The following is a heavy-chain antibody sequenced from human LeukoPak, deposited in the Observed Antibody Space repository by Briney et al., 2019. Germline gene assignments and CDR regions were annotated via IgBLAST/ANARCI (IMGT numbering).Heavy chain of an antibody. V-gene: IGHV3-73*01. CDR3: TRLDYGGMDV. CDR1: GFTFSVSE. CDR2: IRTKDYGYAT. Sequence: GGSLRLSCAASGFTFSVSEMDWVRQASGKGPEWVGRIRTKDYGYATVYAASVNGRFAISRDDSKNTAYLQMDSLKTEDTAVYYCTRLDYGGMDVWGQGTTVIVSS. J-gene: IGHJ6*02. D-gene: IGHD4-17*01.